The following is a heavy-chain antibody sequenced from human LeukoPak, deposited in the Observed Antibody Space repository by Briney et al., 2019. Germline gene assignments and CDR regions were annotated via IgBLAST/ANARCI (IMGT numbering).Heavy chain of an antibody. Sequence: GASVKVSCKASGSTFSDYHINWVRQASGQGPEWMGWINPKSGDASYNQAFQGRVTMTRDTSISTAYTELNRLRSDDTAMYYCARGEYSNGYPYRLDSWGQGTLVTVSS. D-gene: IGHD3-16*01. CDR1: GSTFSDYH. V-gene: IGHV1-2*02. J-gene: IGHJ4*02. CDR3: ARGEYSNGYPYRLDS. CDR2: INPKSGDA.